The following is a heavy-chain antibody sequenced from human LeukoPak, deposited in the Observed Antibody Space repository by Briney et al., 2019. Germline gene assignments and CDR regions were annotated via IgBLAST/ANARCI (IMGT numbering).Heavy chain of an antibody. D-gene: IGHD5-18*01. V-gene: IGHV3-33*01. CDR2: VWYDGSNK. CDR3: ARDRGYTYGHPFDY. CDR1: GFAFSRSG. J-gene: IGHJ4*02. Sequence: GRSLRLSCAASGFAFSRSGMHWVRQAPGKGLEWVAVVWYDGSNKHYADSVKGRFTISRDNSKNTLYLQMNSLRAEDTAVYYCARDRGYTYGHPFDYWGQGTLVTVSS.